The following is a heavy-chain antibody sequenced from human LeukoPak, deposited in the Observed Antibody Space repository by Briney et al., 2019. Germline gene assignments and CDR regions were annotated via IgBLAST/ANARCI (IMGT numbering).Heavy chain of an antibody. J-gene: IGHJ4*02. CDR3: ARGGEWLRIFDY. CDR1: GFTFSSYE. Sequence: GGSLRLSCAASGFTFSSYEMNWVRQAPGKGLEWVSYISSSGSTIYYADSVKGRFTISRDNAKNSLYLQMNSLRAEDTAVYYCARGGEWLRIFDYWGQGTLVTVSS. D-gene: IGHD5-12*01. CDR2: ISSSGSTI. V-gene: IGHV3-48*03.